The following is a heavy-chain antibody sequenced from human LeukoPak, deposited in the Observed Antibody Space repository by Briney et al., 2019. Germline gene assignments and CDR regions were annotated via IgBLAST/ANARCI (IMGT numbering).Heavy chain of an antibody. D-gene: IGHD3-10*01. V-gene: IGHV3-30*18. J-gene: IGHJ4*02. CDR3: AKDGAQYTAMVRD. Sequence: GGSLRLSCAASGFIFSSYGMHWVRQAPGKGLEWVAVLSYDGSNRYYRDSVKGRFTVSRDNSKNTLYLQMNGLRGDDTAVYYCAKDGAQYTAMVRDWGQGTLVTVSS. CDR2: LSYDGSNR. CDR1: GFIFSSYG.